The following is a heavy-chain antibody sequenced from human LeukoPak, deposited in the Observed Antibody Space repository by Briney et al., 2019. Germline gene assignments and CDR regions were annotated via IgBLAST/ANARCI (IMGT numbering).Heavy chain of an antibody. V-gene: IGHV4-59*01. CDR3: ARDITMAGYYYYYMDV. Sequence: PSETLSLTCTVSGGSISSYYWSWSRQPPGKGLEWIEYIYYSGSTNYNPSLKSRVTISVDTSKNQFSLKLSSVTAADTAVYYCARDITMAGYYYYYMDVWGKGTTVTVSS. CDR1: GGSISSYY. D-gene: IGHD3-10*01. J-gene: IGHJ6*03. CDR2: IYYSGST.